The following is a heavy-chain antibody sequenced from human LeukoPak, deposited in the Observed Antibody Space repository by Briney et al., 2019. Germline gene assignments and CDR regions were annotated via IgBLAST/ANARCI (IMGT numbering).Heavy chain of an antibody. CDR1: GYTFTGYY. Sequence: ASVKVSCKASGYTFTGYYMHWVRQAPGQGLEWMGWINPNSGGTNYAQKLQGRVTMTRDTSISTAYMELSRLRSDDTAVYYCARVYSYGYFDAFDIWGQGTMVTVSS. CDR2: INPNSGGT. D-gene: IGHD5-18*01. J-gene: IGHJ3*02. V-gene: IGHV1-2*02. CDR3: ARVYSYGYFDAFDI.